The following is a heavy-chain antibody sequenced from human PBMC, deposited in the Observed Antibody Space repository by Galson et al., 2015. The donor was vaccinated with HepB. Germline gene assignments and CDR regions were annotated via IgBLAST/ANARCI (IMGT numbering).Heavy chain of an antibody. D-gene: IGHD3-22*01. Sequence: SVKVSCKASGGTFSSYAISWVRQAPGQGLEWMGRIIPILGIANYAQKFQGRVTITADKSTSTAYMELSSLRSEDTAVYYCARVMIVVVITNYYYYGMDVWGQGTTVTVSS. CDR3: ARVMIVVVITNYYYYGMDV. V-gene: IGHV1-69*04. CDR1: GGTFSSYA. CDR2: IIPILGIA. J-gene: IGHJ6*02.